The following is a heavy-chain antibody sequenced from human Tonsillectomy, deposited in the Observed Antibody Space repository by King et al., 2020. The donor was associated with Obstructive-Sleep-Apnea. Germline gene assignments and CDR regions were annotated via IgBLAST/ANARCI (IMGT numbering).Heavy chain of an antibody. CDR3: ARDNHGLDV. J-gene: IGHJ6*02. Sequence: VQLVESGGGLVQPGRSLRLSCAASGFTFDDYAMHWVRQAPGKGLEWVSGIIWNSYSIDYADSVKGRCTSSRDNAKNSLYLQMNSLRAEDTASYYCARDNHGLDVWGQGTTVTVSS. CDR1: GFTFDDYA. V-gene: IGHV3-9*01. CDR2: IIWNSYSI.